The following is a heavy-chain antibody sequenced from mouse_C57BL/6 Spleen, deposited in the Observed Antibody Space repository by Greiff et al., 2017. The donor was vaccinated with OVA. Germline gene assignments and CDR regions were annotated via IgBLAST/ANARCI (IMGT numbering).Heavy chain of an antibody. CDR3: ASGDYEGVFAY. CDR2: ISSGSSTI. J-gene: IGHJ3*01. CDR1: GFTFSDYG. D-gene: IGHD2-13*01. Sequence: EVKLMESGGGLVKPGGSLKLSCAASGFTFSDYGMHWVRQAPEKGLEWVAYISSGSSTIYYEDTVKGRFTISRDNAKNTLFLQMTSLRSEDTAMYYCASGDYEGVFAYWGQGTLVTVSA. V-gene: IGHV5-17*01.